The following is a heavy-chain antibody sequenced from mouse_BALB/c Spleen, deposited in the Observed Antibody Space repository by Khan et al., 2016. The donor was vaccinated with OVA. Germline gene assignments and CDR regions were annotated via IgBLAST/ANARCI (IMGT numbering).Heavy chain of an antibody. Sequence: QVQLKESGPGPVAPSQRLSITCTVSGFSFTNYGASWVREPPGTGPDWLGGVWGDGRTNDHSALTSRLSISKGKSKSHVFLILNSMEPDDRATNYCAMWCDGGVSSGYFDGWGPGTTVTVSP. J-gene: IGHJ1*01. CDR2: VWGDGRT. V-gene: IGHV2-3*01. CDR1: GFSFTNYG. D-gene: IGHD1-1*02. CDR3: AMWCDGGVSSGYFDG.